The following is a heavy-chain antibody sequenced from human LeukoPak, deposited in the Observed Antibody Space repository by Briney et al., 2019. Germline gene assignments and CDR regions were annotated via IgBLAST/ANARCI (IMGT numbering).Heavy chain of an antibody. CDR1: GGSFSGYY. V-gene: IGHV4-34*01. CDR3: ARGANHVHYYYYGMDA. Sequence: SETLSLTCAVYGGSFSGYYWSWIRQPPGKGLEWIGEINHSGSTNYNPSLKSRVTISVDTSKNQFSLKLSSVTAADTAVYYCARGANHVHYYYYGMDAWGQGTTVTVSS. J-gene: IGHJ6*02. CDR2: INHSGST. D-gene: IGHD3-10*02.